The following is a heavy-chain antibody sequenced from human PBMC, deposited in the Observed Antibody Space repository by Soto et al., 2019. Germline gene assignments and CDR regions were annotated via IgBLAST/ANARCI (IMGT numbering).Heavy chain of an antibody. Sequence: GASVKVSCKASGGTFSSYAISCVRQAPGQGLEWMGGIIPIFGTANYAQKFQGRVTITADESTSTAYMELSSLRSEDTAVYYCARVRDYYDSSGYSFDYWGQGTLVTVSS. CDR1: GGTFSSYA. CDR3: ARVRDYYDSSGYSFDY. D-gene: IGHD3-22*01. J-gene: IGHJ4*02. CDR2: IIPIFGTA. V-gene: IGHV1-69*13.